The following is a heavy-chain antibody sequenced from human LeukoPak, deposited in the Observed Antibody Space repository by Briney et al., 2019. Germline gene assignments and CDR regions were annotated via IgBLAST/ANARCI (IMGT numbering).Heavy chain of an antibody. CDR1: GGTFGGYY. D-gene: IGHD3-22*01. J-gene: IGHJ4*02. V-gene: IGHV4-34*08. Sequence: SETLSLTCAVYGGTFGGYYWTWVRQPPGERPEWIGEINHFGNTNYNSSLKSRVTISVDTSKHQFSLKLHSVTAADTAVYYCARAGNVLVVTQKKKKPFDLWGQGTLVSVSS. CDR2: INHFGNT. CDR3: ARAGNVLVVTQKKKKPFDL.